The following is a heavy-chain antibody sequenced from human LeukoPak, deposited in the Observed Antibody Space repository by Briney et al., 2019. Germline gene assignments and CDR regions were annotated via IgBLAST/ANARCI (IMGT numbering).Heavy chain of an antibody. Sequence: GAAVKVSCKASGYTFTGYYRHWGRQAPGQGREWMGWINPNSGGTNYAQKFQGRVTMTRDTSISTAYMQLSRLRSDDTAVYYCARERRITIVRENWFDPWGQGTLVTVSS. CDR3: ARERRITIVRENWFDP. CDR1: GYTFTGYY. D-gene: IGHD3-10*01. V-gene: IGHV1-2*02. CDR2: INPNSGGT. J-gene: IGHJ5*02.